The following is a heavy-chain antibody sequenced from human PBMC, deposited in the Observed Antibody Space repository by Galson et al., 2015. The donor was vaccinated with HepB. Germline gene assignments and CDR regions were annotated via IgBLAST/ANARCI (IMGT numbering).Heavy chain of an antibody. J-gene: IGHJ6*02. CDR2: ISGSAAMT. V-gene: IGHV3-23*01. CDR1: GFTFSSYA. Sequence: SLRLSCAASGFTFSSYAMSWVRQAPGKGLECVSSISGSAAMTYYVDSVKGRFTISRDNSKKMLYLQMNSLSAEDTAVYYCAKFQGNRSPYDMDVWGQGTTVTVSS. CDR3: AKFQGNRSPYDMDV. D-gene: IGHD3-10*01.